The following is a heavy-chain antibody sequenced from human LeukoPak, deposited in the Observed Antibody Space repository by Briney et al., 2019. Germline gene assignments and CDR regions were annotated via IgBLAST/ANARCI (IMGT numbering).Heavy chain of an antibody. CDR3: ARAMN. Sequence: GGSLRLSCAASVFTFSSDWMSWVRQAPGKGLEWVASINQDGSEKYYVDYVKGRFTISRDNAKNSLYLQMNSLRGEDTAVYYCARAMNWGQGGMVTVSS. D-gene: IGHD3-22*01. CDR1: VFTFSSDW. V-gene: IGHV3-7*01. J-gene: IGHJ4*02. CDR2: INQDGSEK.